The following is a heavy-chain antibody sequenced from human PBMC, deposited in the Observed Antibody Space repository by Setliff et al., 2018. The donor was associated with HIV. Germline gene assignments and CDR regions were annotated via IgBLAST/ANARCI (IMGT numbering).Heavy chain of an antibody. V-gene: IGHV1-46*01. J-gene: IGHJ4*02. CDR3: AGEGSFVPAAPLGNGNRILDF. Sequence: ASVKVSCKASGYTFTNYYMHWVRQAPGQGLEWMGIINPSGGSTSHAQKFQCRVNMTRDTSTSTVHMEVSSLRSEDTAVYYCAGEGSFVPAAPLGNGNRILDFWGQGTLVTVSS. CDR2: INPSGGST. CDR1: GYTFTNYY. D-gene: IGHD2-2*01.